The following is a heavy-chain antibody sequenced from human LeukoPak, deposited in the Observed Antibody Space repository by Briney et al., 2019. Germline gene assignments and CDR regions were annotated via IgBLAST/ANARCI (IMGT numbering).Heavy chain of an antibody. CDR2: INHSGST. CDR1: GGSFSGYD. V-gene: IGHV4-34*01. J-gene: IGHJ4*02. CDR3: ASEKRRHYGSGSYAY. Sequence: PSETLSLTCAVYGGSFSGYDWSWIRQPPGKGLEWIGEINHSGSTNYNPSLKSRVTISVDTSKNQFSLKLSSVTAADTAVYYCASEKRRHYGSGSYAYWGQGTLVTVSS. D-gene: IGHD3-10*01.